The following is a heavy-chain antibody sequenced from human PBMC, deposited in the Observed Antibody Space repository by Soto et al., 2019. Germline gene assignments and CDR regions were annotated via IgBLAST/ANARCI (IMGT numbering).Heavy chain of an antibody. D-gene: IGHD6-13*01. J-gene: IGHJ4*02. CDR3: AKVSSSWYAGFFDL. CDR2: LSDSGISI. CDR1: GFTFSSHA. V-gene: IGHV3-23*01. Sequence: EVQLLESGGGLVQPGGSLRLSCTASGFTFSSHAMTWVRQAPGKGLEWVSGLSDSGISIYYADSVKCRLTISRDNSKNTLYLQIHTLRAEDTAVYYCAKVSSSWYAGFFDLWGQGTLVTVSS.